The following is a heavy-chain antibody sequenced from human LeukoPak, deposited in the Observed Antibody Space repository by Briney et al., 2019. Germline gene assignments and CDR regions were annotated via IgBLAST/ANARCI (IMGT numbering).Heavy chain of an antibody. D-gene: IGHD6-13*01. J-gene: IGHJ3*02. CDR2: IYTSGST. CDR3: AGVILEYSSSWYGLDAFDI. Sequence: SETLSLTCTVSGGSISSGSYYWSWIRQPAGKGLEWIGRIYTSGSTNYNPSLKSRVTISVDTSKNQFSLKLSSVTAADTAVYYCAGVILEYSSSWYGLDAFDIWGQGTMVTVSS. V-gene: IGHV4-61*02. CDR1: GGSISSGSYY.